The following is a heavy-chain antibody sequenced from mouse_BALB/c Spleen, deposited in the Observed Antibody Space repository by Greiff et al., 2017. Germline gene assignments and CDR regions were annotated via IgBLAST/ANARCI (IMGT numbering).Heavy chain of an antibody. Sequence: VQLQQSGAELVRPGALVKLSCKASGFNIKDYYMHWVKQRPEQGLEWIGLIDPENGNTIYDPKFQGKASITADTSSNTAYLQLSSLTSEDTAVYYCARDYGSLYWYFDVWGAGTTVTVSS. CDR1: GFNIKDYY. CDR2: IDPENGNT. J-gene: IGHJ1*01. V-gene: IGHV14-1*02. D-gene: IGHD1-1*01. CDR3: ARDYGSLYWYFDV.